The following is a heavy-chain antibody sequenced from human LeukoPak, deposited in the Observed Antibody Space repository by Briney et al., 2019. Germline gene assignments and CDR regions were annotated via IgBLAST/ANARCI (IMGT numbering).Heavy chain of an antibody. J-gene: IGHJ4*02. V-gene: IGHV3-30*18. CDR3: AKDYQLNGATFPGH. Sequence: PGTSLRLSCAASRFTFRNYGMHWVRQAPGKGLEWLTLISYDGTNQFYADSVKGRFTISRDNSKGTLFLQMDGLRPEDTAVYFCAKDYQLNGATFPGHWGQGTLVTVSS. CDR2: ISYDGTNQ. D-gene: IGHD1-1*01. CDR1: RFTFRNYG.